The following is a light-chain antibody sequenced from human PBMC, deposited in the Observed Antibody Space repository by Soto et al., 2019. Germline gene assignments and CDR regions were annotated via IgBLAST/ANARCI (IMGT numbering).Light chain of an antibody. CDR1: SSNIGNNY. CDR2: ENN. CDR3: GPWDSSLSVVV. V-gene: IGLV1-51*02. J-gene: IGLJ2*01. Sequence: QSVLTQPPSVSAAPGQKVTISCSGSSSNIGNNYVSWYQQLPGTAPKLLIYENNKRPSGIPDRFTGSKSGTSATLGITGLQTGGEAEYYCGPWDSSLSVVVVGGGTKLAFL.